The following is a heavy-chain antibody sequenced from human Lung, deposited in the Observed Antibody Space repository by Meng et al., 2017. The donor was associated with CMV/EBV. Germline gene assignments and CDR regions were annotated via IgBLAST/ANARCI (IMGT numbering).Heavy chain of an antibody. Sequence: QAQLVQSGAGVKKPGASPKLSCKASGSTFTDYYIHWVRQAPGQGLEWMGWFNLNSGGTHDSQNFQGRVTMTTNTSISTAYMELSRLTSDDTAVYYCAGDKGWSGYDVWGQGTLVTVSS. V-gene: IGHV1-2*02. J-gene: IGHJ4*02. CDR1: GSTFTDYY. D-gene: IGHD3-3*01. CDR3: AGDKGWSGYDV. CDR2: FNLNSGGT.